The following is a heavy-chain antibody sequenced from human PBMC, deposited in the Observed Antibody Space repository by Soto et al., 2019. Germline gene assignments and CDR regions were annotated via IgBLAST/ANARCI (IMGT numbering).Heavy chain of an antibody. D-gene: IGHD2-15*01. V-gene: IGHV6-1*01. CDR1: GDSVSSNSAA. Sequence: QTLSLTCAISGDSVSSNSAAWNWIRRSPSRGLEWLGRTYYRSKWYNDYAVSVKSRITINPDTSKNQFSLQLNSVTPEDTAVYYCARETVVVAATYYYYYGMDVWGQGTTVTVSS. CDR3: ARETVVVAATYYYYYGMDV. J-gene: IGHJ6*02. CDR2: TYYRSKWYN.